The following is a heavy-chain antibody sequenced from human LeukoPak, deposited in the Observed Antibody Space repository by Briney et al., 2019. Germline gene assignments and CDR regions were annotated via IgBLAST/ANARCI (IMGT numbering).Heavy chain of an antibody. J-gene: IGHJ4*02. CDR3: ARDTKYALDN. D-gene: IGHD2-2*01. Sequence: GSLRLSCAASGFTFSDYSMNWVRQAPGKGLEWISYVGISSGNTKYADSVKGRFTISGDKAKNSLYLQMNSLRVEDTAVYYCARDTKYALDNWGQGTLVTVSS. CDR1: GFTFSDYS. V-gene: IGHV3-48*01. CDR2: VGISSGNT.